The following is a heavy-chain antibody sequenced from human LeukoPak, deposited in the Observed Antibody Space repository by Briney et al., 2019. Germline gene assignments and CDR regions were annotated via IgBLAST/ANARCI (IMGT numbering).Heavy chain of an antibody. CDR1: GGSISSGSYY. CDR3: ARGNYYDSTSGDY. CDR2: IYTSGST. D-gene: IGHD3-22*01. Sequence: PSETLSLTCTVSGGSISSGSYYWSWIRQPAGKGLEWIGRIYTSGSTNYNPSLKSRVTIPVDTSKNQFSLKLSSVTAADTAVYYCARGNYYDSTSGDYWGQGTLVTVSS. J-gene: IGHJ4*02. V-gene: IGHV4-61*02.